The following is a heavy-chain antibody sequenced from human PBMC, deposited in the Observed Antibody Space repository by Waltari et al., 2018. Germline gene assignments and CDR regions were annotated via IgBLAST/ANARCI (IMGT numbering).Heavy chain of an antibody. CDR3: AKTEGGYSSGWPLDS. D-gene: IGHD6-19*01. V-gene: IGHV3-43D*03. CDR1: GFTSDDYA. CDR2: ITWNGGAT. J-gene: IGHJ4*02. Sequence: GSLRLSCAASGFTSDDYAMHWVRQAPGKGLELVSLITWNGGATYYADSVKGRFTISRDNSKNSLYLQMNSLRAEDTALYYCAKTEGGYSSGWPLDSWGQGTLVTVSS.